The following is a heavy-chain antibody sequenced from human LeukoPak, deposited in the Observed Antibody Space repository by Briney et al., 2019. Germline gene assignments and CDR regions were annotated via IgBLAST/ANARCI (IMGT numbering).Heavy chain of an antibody. CDR2: ISYDGSDK. D-gene: IGHD6-13*01. CDR1: GFTFSSYG. CDR3: ARGYSSSWYKGGYFDY. J-gene: IGHJ4*02. Sequence: GGSLRLSCAASGFTFSSYGMHWVRQAPGKGLEWVAVISYDGSDKYCADSVKGRFTISRDNAKNSLYLQMNSLRAEDTAVYYCARGYSSSWYKGGYFDYWGQGTLVTVSS. V-gene: IGHV3-30*03.